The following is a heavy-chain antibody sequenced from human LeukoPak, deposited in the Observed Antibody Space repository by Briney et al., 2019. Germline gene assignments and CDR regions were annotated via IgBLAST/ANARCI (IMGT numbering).Heavy chain of an antibody. J-gene: IGHJ4*02. D-gene: IGHD6-13*01. Sequence: SSETLSLTCAVYGGSFSGYYWSWIRQPPGKGLEWIGEINQSGSTNYNPSLKSRVTISVDTSKNQFSLKLSSVTAADTAVYYCARGPEIAAAGLDYWGQGTLVTVSS. CDR1: GGSFSGYY. CDR2: INQSGST. CDR3: ARGPEIAAAGLDY. V-gene: IGHV4-34*01.